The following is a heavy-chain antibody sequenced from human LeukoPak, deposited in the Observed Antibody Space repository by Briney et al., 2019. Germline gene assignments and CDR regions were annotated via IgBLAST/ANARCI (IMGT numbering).Heavy chain of an antibody. CDR1: GFTFRSYW. J-gene: IGHJ4*02. Sequence: QPGGSLRLSCTASGFTFRSYWMSWVRQTPGKGLEWVANINQDGSKTYYVDSVKGRFTISRDNAKNSLYLQMNRLRVEDTAMYYCTRLSAMLRGPEPIYYFDSWGQGTLVTVSS. CDR3: TRLSAMLRGPEPIYYFDS. CDR2: INQDGSKT. V-gene: IGHV3-7*01. D-gene: IGHD1-14*01.